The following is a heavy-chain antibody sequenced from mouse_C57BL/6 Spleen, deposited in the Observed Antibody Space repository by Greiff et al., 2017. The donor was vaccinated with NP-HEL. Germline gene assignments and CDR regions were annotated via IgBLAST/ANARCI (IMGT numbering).Heavy chain of an antibody. V-gene: IGHV1-18*01. D-gene: IGHD2-5*01. J-gene: IGHJ2*01. CDR3: ARLAYYSNYVSGFDY. CDR2: INPNNGGT. Sequence: EVQLQRSGPELVKPGASVKIPCKASGYTFTDYNMDWVKQSHGKSLEWIGDINPNNGGTIYNQKFKGKATLTVDKSSSTAYMELRSLTSDDTAVYYCARLAYYSNYVSGFDYWGQGTTLTVSS. CDR1: GYTFTDYN.